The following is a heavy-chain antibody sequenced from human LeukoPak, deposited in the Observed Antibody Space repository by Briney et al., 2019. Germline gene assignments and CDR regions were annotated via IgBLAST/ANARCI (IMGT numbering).Heavy chain of an antibody. V-gene: IGHV4-4*07. J-gene: IGHJ5*01. Sequence: PSETLSLTCTVAGGSVNNYYGSRIRQPAGNGLELIGRIHASGITNYNPSLKSRVSISVDKSKNQFSLKLSSVTAADSAVYYCARDRCEGYCTSFDSWGQGTLVTVSS. CDR2: IHASGIT. CDR3: ARDRCEGYCTSFDS. CDR1: GGSVNNYY. D-gene: IGHD2-8*01.